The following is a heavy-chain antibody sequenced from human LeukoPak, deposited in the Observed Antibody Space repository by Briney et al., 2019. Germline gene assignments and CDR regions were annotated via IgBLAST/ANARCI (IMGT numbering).Heavy chain of an antibody. CDR1: GFTFSSYA. J-gene: IGHJ4*02. D-gene: IGHD6-13*01. CDR3: ARPLATDGKVTLDS. CDR2: ISGSGGNT. V-gene: IGHV3-23*01. Sequence: PGGSLRLSCAASGFTFSSYAMSWVRQAPGKGLEWVSSISGSGGNTFYADSVKGRFTISRDNAKNSLYLQMNSLRDEDTAVYYCARPLATDGKVTLDSWGQGTLVTVSS.